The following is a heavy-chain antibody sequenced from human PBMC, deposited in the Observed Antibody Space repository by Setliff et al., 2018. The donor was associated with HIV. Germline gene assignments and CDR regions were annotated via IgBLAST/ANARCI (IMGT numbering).Heavy chain of an antibody. Sequence: SETLSLTCGVSGIPIDRVYSWAWIRQPPGKGLEWIGTISHSGSTHYNSPLQGRISISIDTSKNQFSLTLTSVTAADTAMYYCARDQSDYNVLTGFGDFDYWGHGTLGTVSS. V-gene: IGHV4-38-2*02. CDR2: ISHSGST. D-gene: IGHD3-9*01. J-gene: IGHJ4*01. CDR3: ARDQSDYNVLTGFGDFDY. CDR1: GIPIDRVYS.